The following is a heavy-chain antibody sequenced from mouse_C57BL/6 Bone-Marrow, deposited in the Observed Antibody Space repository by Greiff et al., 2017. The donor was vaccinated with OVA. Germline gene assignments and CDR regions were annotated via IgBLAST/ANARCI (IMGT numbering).Heavy chain of an antibody. D-gene: IGHD4-1*01. CDR2: ISSGGSYT. Sequence: EVQLVESGGDLVKPGGSLKLSCAASGFTFSSYGMSWVRQTPDKRLEWVATISSGGSYTYYPDSVKGRFTISRDHAKNTLYLQMSSLKSEDTAMYYCARHEANWDKGDYWGQGTTLTVSS. V-gene: IGHV5-6*01. CDR1: GFTFSSYG. CDR3: ARHEANWDKGDY. J-gene: IGHJ2*01.